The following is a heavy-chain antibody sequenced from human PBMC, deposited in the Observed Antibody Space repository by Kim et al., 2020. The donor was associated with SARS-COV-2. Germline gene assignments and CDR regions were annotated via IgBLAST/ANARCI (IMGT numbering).Heavy chain of an antibody. V-gene: IGHV6-1*01. Sequence: SQTLSLTCAISGNSVSSNSATWNWIRQSPLRGLEWLGRTYYRSKWYNDYAVSVKSRITINPDTSKNQFSLQLNSVTPDDTAVYYCAREGRIAAAGDFDYWGQGTLVTVSS. CDR3: AREGRIAAAGDFDY. J-gene: IGHJ4*02. D-gene: IGHD6-13*01. CDR1: GNSVSSNSAT. CDR2: TYYRSKWYN.